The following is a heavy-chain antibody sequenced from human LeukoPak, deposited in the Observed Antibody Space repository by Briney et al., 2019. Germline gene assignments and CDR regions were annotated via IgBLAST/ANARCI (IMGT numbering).Heavy chain of an antibody. CDR3: ARGPRYCTGGVCYYYYYMDV. CDR2: INHSGST. Sequence: PSETLSLTCAVYGGSFSGYYWSWIRQPPGKGLEWIGEINHSGSTNYNPSLKSRVTISVDTSKNQFSLKLSSVTAADTAVYYCARGPRYCTGGVCYYYYYMDVWGKGTTVTVSS. D-gene: IGHD2-8*02. CDR1: GGSFSGYY. J-gene: IGHJ6*03. V-gene: IGHV4-34*01.